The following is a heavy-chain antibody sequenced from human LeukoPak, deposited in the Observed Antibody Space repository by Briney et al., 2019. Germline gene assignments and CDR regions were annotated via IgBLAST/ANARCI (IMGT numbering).Heavy chain of an antibody. J-gene: IGHJ6*04. CDR1: SGSISSYY. CDR2: IYYSGST. V-gene: IGHV4-59*01. D-gene: IGHD6-13*01. Sequence: PSETLSLTCTVSSGSISSYYWSWIRQPPGKGLEGMGYIYYSGSTNYNPSLTSRITISVDTSKNQFSLKLSSVTAADTAVYYCARDRAIAAAGTRSPYYYYYGMDVWGKGTTVTVSS. CDR3: ARDRAIAAAGTRSPYYYYYGMDV.